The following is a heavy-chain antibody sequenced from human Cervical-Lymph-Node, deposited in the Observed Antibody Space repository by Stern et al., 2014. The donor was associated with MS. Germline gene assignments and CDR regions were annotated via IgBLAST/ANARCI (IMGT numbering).Heavy chain of an antibody. Sequence: VQLVESGGGLVQPGGSLRLSWAASGFTFSSYSMNWVRQAPGKGLEWISYISSSRSTIYYADSVKGRFTISRDNAKNSLYLQMNSLRDEDTAVYYCARANYDFWSGNSSFQRYYYGMDVWGQGTTVTVSS. D-gene: IGHD3-3*01. CDR2: ISSSRSTI. J-gene: IGHJ6*02. CDR3: ARANYDFWSGNSSFQRYYYGMDV. CDR1: GFTFSSYS. V-gene: IGHV3-48*02.